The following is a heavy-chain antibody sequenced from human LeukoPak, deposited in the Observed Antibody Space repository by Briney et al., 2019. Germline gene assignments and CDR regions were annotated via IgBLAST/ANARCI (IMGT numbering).Heavy chain of an antibody. CDR1: GGSFSGYY. CDR2: INHSGST. Sequence: PSETLSLTCAVYGGSFSGYYWSWIRQPPGKGLEWIGEINHSGSTNYNPSLKSRVTISVDTSKNQFSLKLSSVTAADTAVYYCARAPDYGHPNFDYWGQGTLVTVSS. D-gene: IGHD4/OR15-4a*01. CDR3: ARAPDYGHPNFDY. V-gene: IGHV4-34*01. J-gene: IGHJ4*02.